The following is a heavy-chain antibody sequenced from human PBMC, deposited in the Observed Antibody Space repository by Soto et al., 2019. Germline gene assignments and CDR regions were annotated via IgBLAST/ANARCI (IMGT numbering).Heavy chain of an antibody. V-gene: IGHV3-30*18. D-gene: IGHD1-26*01. J-gene: IGHJ4*02. CDR1: GFTFIRYD. CDR3: AKGSYSGIYSDFDY. Sequence: WGSLRLSCAASGFTFIRYDIHFFRHSPGRGLEWVAIISYDGSNKYYADSVKGRFTISRDNSKNTQYLQMNSLRPGDTAVYYCAKGSYSGIYSDFDYWGQGTLVTVSS. CDR2: ISYDGSNK.